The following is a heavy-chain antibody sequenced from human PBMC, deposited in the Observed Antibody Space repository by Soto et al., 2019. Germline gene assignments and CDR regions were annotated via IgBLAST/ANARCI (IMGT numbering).Heavy chain of an antibody. Sequence: QVQLQESGPGLVKPSQTLSLTCTVSGGSISSGGYYWSWIRQHPGKGLEWIGYIYYSGSTYYNPSLKSRVTXRVXTXKNQFALKLSSVTAADTAVYYCARSGRVVRGGTLHVWGQGTTVTVSS. CDR3: ARSGRVVRGGTLHV. D-gene: IGHD3-10*01. CDR2: IYYSGST. V-gene: IGHV4-31*03. CDR1: GGSISSGGYY. J-gene: IGHJ6*02.